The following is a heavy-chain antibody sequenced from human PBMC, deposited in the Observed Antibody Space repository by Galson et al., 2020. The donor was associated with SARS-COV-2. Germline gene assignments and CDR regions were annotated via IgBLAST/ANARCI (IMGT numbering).Heavy chain of an antibody. CDR2: IYYSGST. Sequence: SETLSLTCTVSGGPLSRNSYYWGWLRQPPGKGLEWIGSIYYSGSTYYNPSLKSRVTKSVDTSKNQFSLKLSSVNASDTAVYYCAGANVLLWFGEGDNWFDPWGQGTLVTVSS. V-gene: IGHV4-39*07. J-gene: IGHJ5*02. CDR3: AGANVLLWFGEGDNWFDP. CDR1: GGPLSRNSYY. D-gene: IGHD3-10*01.